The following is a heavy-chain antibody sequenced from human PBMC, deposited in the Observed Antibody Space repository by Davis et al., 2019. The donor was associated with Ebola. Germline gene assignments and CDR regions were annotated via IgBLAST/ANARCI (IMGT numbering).Heavy chain of an antibody. CDR3: ARDGIYRGWFREIMPYGMDV. CDR2: IYYSGST. Sequence: PSETLSLTCTVSGGSISSGGYYWSWIRQHPGKGLEWIGYIYYSGSTYYNPSLKSRVTISVDTSKNQFSLKLSSVTAADTAVYYCARDGIYRGWFREIMPYGMDVWGQGTTVTVSS. J-gene: IGHJ6*02. CDR1: GGSISSGGYY. D-gene: IGHD3-10*01. V-gene: IGHV4-31*03.